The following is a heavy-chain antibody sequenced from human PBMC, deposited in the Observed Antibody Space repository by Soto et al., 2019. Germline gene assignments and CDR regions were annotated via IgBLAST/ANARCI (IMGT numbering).Heavy chain of an antibody. V-gene: IGHV3-23*01. CDR3: AKGPKGDRSAFDI. J-gene: IGHJ3*02. Sequence: EVQLLESGGGLVQPGGSLRLSCAASGFTFSSYAMSWVRQAPGTGMEWVSAISGSGGSTYYASSVKGRFTISRDNSKNTLYLQMNSLRAEATAVYYCAKGPKGDRSAFDIWGQGTMVTVAS. CDR2: ISGSGGST. CDR1: GFTFSSYA.